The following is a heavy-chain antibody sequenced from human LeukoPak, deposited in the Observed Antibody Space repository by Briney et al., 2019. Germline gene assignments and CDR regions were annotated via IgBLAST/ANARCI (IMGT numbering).Heavy chain of an antibody. CDR2: INHSGST. CDR1: GGSISSYY. D-gene: IGHD1-26*01. CDR3: ARDLGAPDY. V-gene: IGHV4-34*01. Sequence: SETLSLTCTVSGGSISSYYWSWIRQPPGKGLEWLGEINHSGSTNYNPSIKSRVTISVDTSKNQFSLKLSSVTAADTAVYYCARDLGAPDYWGQGTLVTDSS. J-gene: IGHJ4*02.